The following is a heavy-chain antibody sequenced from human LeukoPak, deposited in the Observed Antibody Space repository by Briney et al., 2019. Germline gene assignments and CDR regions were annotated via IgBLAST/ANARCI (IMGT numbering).Heavy chain of an antibody. V-gene: IGHV1-69*01. Sequence: SVKVSCKASGGTFSNHAISWVRQAPGQGLEWMGVIIPISATTNYAQKFQGRLTVTADESTSTAYMELSSLTSEDTAVYYCARWAGQSTAWYPALFDYWGKGTLVTVSS. J-gene: IGHJ4*02. CDR2: IIPISATT. D-gene: IGHD6-13*01. CDR3: ARWAGQSTAWYPALFDY. CDR1: GGTFSNHA.